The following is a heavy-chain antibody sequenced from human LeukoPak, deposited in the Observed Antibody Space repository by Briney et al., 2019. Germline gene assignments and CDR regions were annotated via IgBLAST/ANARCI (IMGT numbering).Heavy chain of an antibody. CDR1: GYSISSGYY. V-gene: IGHV4-38-2*02. J-gene: IGHJ4*02. CDR3: ARGGNDYGGNSEFDY. D-gene: IGHD4-23*01. CDR2: INHSGST. Sequence: SETLSLTCTVSGYSISSGYYWGWIRQPPGKGLEWSGEINHSGSTNYNPSLKSRVTISVDTSKNQFSLKLSSVTAADTAVYYCARGGNDYGGNSEFDYWGQGTLVTVSS.